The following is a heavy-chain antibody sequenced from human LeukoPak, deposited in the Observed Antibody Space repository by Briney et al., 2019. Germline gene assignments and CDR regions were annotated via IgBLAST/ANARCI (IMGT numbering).Heavy chain of an antibody. V-gene: IGHV4-38-2*02. J-gene: IGHJ4*02. CDR3: ARVGLSSGWTPSYFDY. D-gene: IGHD6-19*01. CDR2: IYHSGST. CDR1: GYSISSGYF. Sequence: SETLSLTCTVSGYSISSGYFWGWIRQPPGKGLEWIGSIYHSGSTSYNPSLKSRLTISVDTSKNQFSLKLSSVTAADTAVYYCARVGLSSGWTPSYFDYWGQGTLVTVSS.